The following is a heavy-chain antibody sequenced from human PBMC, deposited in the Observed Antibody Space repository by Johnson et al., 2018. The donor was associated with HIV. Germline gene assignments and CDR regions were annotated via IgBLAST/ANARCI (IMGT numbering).Heavy chain of an antibody. CDR1: GFSVSDSY. CDR3: ARDGESQQLPLGDALDV. V-gene: IGHV3-66*01. CDR2: LYSGGNT. Sequence: MQLVESGGGLVQPGGSLRLSCGASGFSVSDSYMNWVRQAPGQGLEWVSVLYSGGNTYYADSVRARFTISRDTSKNTLYLQMSSLKVEDTALYYCARDGESQQLPLGDALDVWGRGTMVIVSS. J-gene: IGHJ3*01. D-gene: IGHD6-13*01.